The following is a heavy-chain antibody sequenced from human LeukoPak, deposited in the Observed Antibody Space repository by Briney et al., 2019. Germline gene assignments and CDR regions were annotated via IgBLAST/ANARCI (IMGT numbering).Heavy chain of an antibody. J-gene: IGHJ4*02. Sequence: PSETLSLTCTVSGGSISSSSYYWGWIRQPPGKGLEWIGSIYYSGSTYYNPSLKSRVTISVDTSKNQFSLKLSSVTAADTAVYYCARQEVAVAGTLDYWGQGTLVTVSS. CDR3: ARQEVAVAGTLDY. D-gene: IGHD6-19*01. V-gene: IGHV4-39*01. CDR2: IYYSGST. CDR1: GGSISSSSYY.